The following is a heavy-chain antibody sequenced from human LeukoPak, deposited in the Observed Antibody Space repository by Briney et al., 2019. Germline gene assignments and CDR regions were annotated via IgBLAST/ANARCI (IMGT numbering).Heavy chain of an antibody. CDR1: GGSISTYY. Sequence: SETLSLTCTVSGGSISTYYWSWIRQPPRKGLEWIGYIYYSGSTNYNPSLKSRVTTSVDTSKNQFSLKLSSVTAADTAVYYCARDTGTVVDYWGQGTLVTVSS. D-gene: IGHD4-23*01. CDR2: IYYSGST. J-gene: IGHJ4*02. V-gene: IGHV4-59*01. CDR3: ARDTGTVVDY.